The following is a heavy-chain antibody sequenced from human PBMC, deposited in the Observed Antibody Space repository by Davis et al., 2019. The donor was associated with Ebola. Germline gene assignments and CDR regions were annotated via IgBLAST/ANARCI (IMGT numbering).Heavy chain of an antibody. CDR3: ARGWLRTGFDY. J-gene: IGHJ4*02. V-gene: IGHV6-1*01. Sequence: HSQTLSLTCAISGDSVSSAGWNWIRQSPSRGLEWLGRTYYKSKWYNDYAVSVKSRITINPDTSKNQFYLRLSSVTPEDTAVYYCARGWLRTGFDYWGQGILVTVSS. D-gene: IGHD5-12*01. CDR2: TYYKSKWYN. CDR1: GDSVSSAG.